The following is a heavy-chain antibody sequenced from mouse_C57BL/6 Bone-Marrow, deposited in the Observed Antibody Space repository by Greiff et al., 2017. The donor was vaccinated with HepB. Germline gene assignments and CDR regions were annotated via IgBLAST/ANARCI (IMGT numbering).Heavy chain of an antibody. J-gene: IGHJ1*03. V-gene: IGHV5-9-1*02. CDR2: ISSGGDYI. D-gene: IGHD1-1*01. CDR3: TRGYYGSSHWYFDV. Sequence: EVQLVESGEGLVKPGGSLKLSCAASGFTFSSYAMSWVRQTPEKRLEWVAYISSGGDYIYYADTVKGRFTISRDNARNTLYLQMSSLKSEDTAMYYCTRGYYGSSHWYFDVWGTGTTVTVSS. CDR1: GFTFSSYA.